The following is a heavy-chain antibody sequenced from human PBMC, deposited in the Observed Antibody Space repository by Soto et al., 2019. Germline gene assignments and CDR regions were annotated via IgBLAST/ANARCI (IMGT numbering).Heavy chain of an antibody. Sequence: GGSLRLSCVGFGFTFSTYDMHWVGQNVGKGLEWVSSIGTDDDTYYLDSVRGRFTISREDAKNSLYLQMDSLRAGDTAVYYCARAYYDNSGYPLGGMDVWGQGTLVTVS. CDR3: ARAYYDNSGYPLGGMDV. CDR2: IGTDDDT. V-gene: IGHV3-13*01. D-gene: IGHD3-22*01. CDR1: GFTFSTYD. J-gene: IGHJ6*02.